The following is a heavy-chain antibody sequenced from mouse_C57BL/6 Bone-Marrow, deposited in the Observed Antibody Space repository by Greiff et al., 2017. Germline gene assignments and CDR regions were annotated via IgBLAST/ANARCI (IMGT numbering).Heavy chain of an antibody. CDR3: AREGITRRYFDV. CDR2: IYPRSGNT. D-gene: IGHD1-1*01. Sequence: VMLVESGAELARPGASVKLSRKASGYTFTSYGISWVKQRTGQGLEWIGEIYPRSGNTYYNEKFKGKATLTADKSSSTAYMGLRSLTSEDSAVYFCAREGITRRYFDVWGTGTTVTVSS. V-gene: IGHV1-81*01. CDR1: GYTFTSYG. J-gene: IGHJ1*03.